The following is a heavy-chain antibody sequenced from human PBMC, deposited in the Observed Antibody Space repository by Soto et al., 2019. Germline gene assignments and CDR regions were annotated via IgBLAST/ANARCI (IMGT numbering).Heavy chain of an antibody. Sequence: QVQLVESGGGVVQPGRSLRLSCAASGFTFSSYGMHWVRQAPGKGLERVAVIWHDGSNKYYADSVKGRFIIYRDNSKNTLYLQMNSLRAEDTAVYYCARDAHAFDIWGQGTMVTVSS. CDR1: GFTFSSYG. J-gene: IGHJ3*02. CDR2: IWHDGSNK. V-gene: IGHV3-33*01. CDR3: ARDAHAFDI.